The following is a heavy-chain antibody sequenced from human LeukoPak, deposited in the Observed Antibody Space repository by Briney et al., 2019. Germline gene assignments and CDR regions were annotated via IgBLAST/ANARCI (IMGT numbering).Heavy chain of an antibody. V-gene: IGHV3-30*18. CDR3: AKDPSGSNSYGYNY. Sequence: GRSLRLSCAASGFTFSSYGMHWVCQAPGKGLEWVAVISYDGSNKYYADSVKGRFTISRDNSKNTLYLQMNSLRAEDTAVYYCAKDPSGSNSYGYNYWGQGTLVTVSS. J-gene: IGHJ4*02. CDR1: GFTFSSYG. CDR2: ISYDGSNK. D-gene: IGHD5-18*01.